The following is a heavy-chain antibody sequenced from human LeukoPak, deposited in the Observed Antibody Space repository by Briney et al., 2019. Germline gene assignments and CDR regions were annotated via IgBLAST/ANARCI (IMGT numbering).Heavy chain of an antibody. D-gene: IGHD6-13*01. CDR1: GGSISSTHW. J-gene: IGHJ6*02. CDR3: ARDLRYSSSWYYYGMDV. V-gene: IGHV4-4*02. Sequence: SETLSLTCAVSGGSISSTHWWTWVRQPPGKALEWIGEIYHSGSINYNPSLKSRVTISVDKSKNQFSLKLSSVTAPDTAVYYCARDLRYSSSWYYYGMDVWGQGTTVTVSS. CDR2: IYHSGSI.